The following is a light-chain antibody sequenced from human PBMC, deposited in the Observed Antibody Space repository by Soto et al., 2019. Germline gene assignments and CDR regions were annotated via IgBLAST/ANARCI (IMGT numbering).Light chain of an antibody. CDR1: QSVSSN. CDR2: GAS. J-gene: IGKJ1*01. CDR3: QQYNKWPGT. Sequence: ETMMTQSPATLSVSPGERATLSCRASQSVSSNLAWYQRKPGQAPRLLIYGASTRATGIPARFSGSGSGTEFTLTISSLQSEDFAVYYCQQYNKWPGTFGQGTKVDIK. V-gene: IGKV3-15*01.